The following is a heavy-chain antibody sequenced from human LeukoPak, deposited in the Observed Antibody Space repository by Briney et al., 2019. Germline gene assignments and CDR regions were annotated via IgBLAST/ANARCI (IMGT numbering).Heavy chain of an antibody. CDR3: ARLVHGATTPQYYFDY. D-gene: IGHD1-26*01. J-gene: IGHJ4*02. CDR1: GGSSSSSSYY. Sequence: SETLSLTCTVSGGSSSSSSYYWGWIRQPPGKGLEWIGSIYYSGSTYYNPSLKSRVTISVDTSKNQFSLKLSSVTAADTAVYYCARLVHGATTPQYYFDYWGQGTLVTVSS. V-gene: IGHV4-39*01. CDR2: IYYSGST.